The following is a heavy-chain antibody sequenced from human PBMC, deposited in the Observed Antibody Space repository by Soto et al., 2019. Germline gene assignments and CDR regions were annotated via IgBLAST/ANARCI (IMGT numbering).Heavy chain of an antibody. J-gene: IGHJ6*02. CDR1: GGSISSSNW. Sequence: SETLSLTCAVSGGSISSSNWWSWVRQPPGKGLEWIGEIYHSGSTNYNPSLKSRVTISVDKSKNQFFLKLSSVTAADTAVYYCARDRMAAAGTVYYYYYGMDVWGQGTTVTVS. V-gene: IGHV4-4*02. CDR2: IYHSGST. D-gene: IGHD6-13*01. CDR3: ARDRMAAAGTVYYYYYGMDV.